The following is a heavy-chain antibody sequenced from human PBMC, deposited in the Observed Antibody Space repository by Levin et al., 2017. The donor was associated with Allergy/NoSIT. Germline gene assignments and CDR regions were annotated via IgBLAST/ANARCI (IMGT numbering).Heavy chain of an antibody. CDR1: GFTFSSYG. J-gene: IGHJ4*02. V-gene: IGHV3-33*01. D-gene: IGHD2-2*01. CDR2: IWYDGSNK. Sequence: QAGGSLRLSCAASGFTFSSYGMHWVRQAPGKGLEWVAVIWYDGSNKYYADSVKGRFTISRDNSKNTLYLQMNSLRAEDTAVYYCARDCSSTSWRLAGGRGGLDYWGQGTLVTVSS. CDR3: ARDCSSTSWRLAGGRGGLDY.